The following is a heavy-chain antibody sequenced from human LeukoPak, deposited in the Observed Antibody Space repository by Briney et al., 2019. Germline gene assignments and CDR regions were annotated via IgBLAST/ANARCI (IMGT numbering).Heavy chain of an antibody. CDR1: GDFISSSDYY. V-gene: IGHV4-39*01. J-gene: IGHJ4*02. CDR3: ARQERGGSWYLW. CDR2: IYYSGST. Sequence: PSETLSLTCTVSGDFISSSDYYWGWNRQPPGKGREWIGSIYYSGSTYCNPSLKSRVTISVDTSKNQFSLKLSSVTAADTAVYYCARQERGGSWYLWWGQGTLVTVSS. D-gene: IGHD6-13*01.